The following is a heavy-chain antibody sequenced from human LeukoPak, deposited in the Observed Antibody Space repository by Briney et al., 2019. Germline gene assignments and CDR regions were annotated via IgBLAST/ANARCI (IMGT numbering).Heavy chain of an antibody. CDR2: IYYSGST. CDR3: ARGGVTGGFYFDY. D-gene: IGHD1-14*01. CDR1: GGSISSGDYY. Sequence: SETLSLTCTVSGGSISSGDYYWSWIRQPPGKGLEWIGSIYYSGSTYYNPSLKSRVTISVDTSKNQFFLKLSSVTAADTAVYYCARGGVTGGFYFDYWGQGTLVTVSS. V-gene: IGHV4-30-4*01. J-gene: IGHJ4*02.